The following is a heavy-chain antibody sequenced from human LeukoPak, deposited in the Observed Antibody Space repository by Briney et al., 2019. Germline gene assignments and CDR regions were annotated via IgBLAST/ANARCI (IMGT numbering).Heavy chain of an antibody. CDR1: GGSISSYY. CDR2: IYYSGST. D-gene: IGHD3-22*01. CDR3: ARENYDSSLPPGWFDP. Sequence: PSETLSLTCTVSGGSISSYYWSWIRQPPGKGLEWIGYIYYSGSTNYNPSLKSRVTISVDTSKNQFSLKLSSVTAADTAVYYCARENYDSSLPPGWFDPWGQGTLATVSS. V-gene: IGHV4-59*01. J-gene: IGHJ5*02.